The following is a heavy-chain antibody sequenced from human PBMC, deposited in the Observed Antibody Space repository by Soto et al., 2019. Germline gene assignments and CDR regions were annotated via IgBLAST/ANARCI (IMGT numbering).Heavy chain of an antibody. Sequence: SETLSLTCTVSGGSISSGGYYWSWIRQHPGRGLEWIGYIYYSGSTYYNPSLKSRVTISVDTSKNQFSLKLSSVTAADTVVYYCVRAGTLYYYDSSGYCDYWGQGNLVTVX. CDR2: IYYSGST. D-gene: IGHD3-22*01. V-gene: IGHV4-31*03. CDR1: GGSISSGGYY. CDR3: VRAGTLYYYDSSGYCDY. J-gene: IGHJ4*02.